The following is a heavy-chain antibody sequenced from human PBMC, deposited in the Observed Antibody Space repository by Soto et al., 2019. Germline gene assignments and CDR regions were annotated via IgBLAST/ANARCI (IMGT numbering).Heavy chain of an antibody. Sequence: SGFTFSSYSMNWVRQAPGKGLEWVSSISSSSSYIYYADSVKGRFTISRDNAKNPLYLQMNSLRAEDTAVYYCARDNYDILTGYYIPGMDVWGQGTTVTVSS. D-gene: IGHD3-9*01. CDR1: GFTFSSYS. CDR3: ARDNYDILTGYYIPGMDV. V-gene: IGHV3-21*01. J-gene: IGHJ6*02. CDR2: ISSSSSYI.